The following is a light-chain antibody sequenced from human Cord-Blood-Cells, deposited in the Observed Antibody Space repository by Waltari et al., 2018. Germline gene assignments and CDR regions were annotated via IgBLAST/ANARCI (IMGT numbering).Light chain of an antibody. CDR3: SSYAGSNNLV. V-gene: IGLV2-8*01. CDR2: EVS. Sequence: QAALPQPPSASGSPGQSVTISCTGTRSAVGGYNYVSWYQQHPGKAPKLMLYEVSKRPSGVPDRFSGSKSGNTASLTVSGLQAEDEADYYCSSYAGSNNLVFGGGTKLTVL. CDR1: RSAVGGYNY. J-gene: IGLJ3*02.